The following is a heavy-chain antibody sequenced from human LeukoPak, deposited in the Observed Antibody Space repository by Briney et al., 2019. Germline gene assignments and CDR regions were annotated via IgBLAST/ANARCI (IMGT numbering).Heavy chain of an antibody. CDR2: IIPIFGIA. J-gene: IGHJ4*02. V-gene: IGHV1-69*04. Sequence: SVKVSCKASGGTFSSYAISWVREAPGQGLEWMGRIIPIFGIANYAQKFQGRVTITADKSTSTAYMELSSLRSEDTAVYYCARLSGEPNYYDSSGYSHDYWGQGTLVTVSS. D-gene: IGHD3-22*01. CDR3: ARLSGEPNYYDSSGYSHDY. CDR1: GGTFSSYA.